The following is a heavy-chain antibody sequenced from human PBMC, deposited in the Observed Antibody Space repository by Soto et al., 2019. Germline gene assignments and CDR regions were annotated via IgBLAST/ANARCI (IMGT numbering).Heavy chain of an antibody. CDR2: IVGSGVT. V-gene: IGHV3-23*01. J-gene: IGHJ6*02. CDR3: ARGGYCTNGVCMDV. CDR1: GFISSSYA. Sequence: GSLRLSCAASGFISSSYAMTWVRQAPGKGLEWVSTIVGSGVTFYTDSVRGRFAISRDDSKNTVYLQMNSLRAEDTALYHCARGGYCTNGVCMDVWGQGTTVTVSS. D-gene: IGHD2-8*01.